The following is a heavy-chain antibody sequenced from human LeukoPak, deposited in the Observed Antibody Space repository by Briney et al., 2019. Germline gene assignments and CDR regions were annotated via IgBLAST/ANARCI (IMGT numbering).Heavy chain of an antibody. V-gene: IGHV4-39*07. D-gene: IGHD4-11*01. J-gene: IGHJ4*02. CDR1: GGSISSSSYY. CDR3: ARLSTVTTSFDY. Sequence: SETLSLTCTVSGGSISSSSYYWGWIRQPPGKGLEWIGSIYYSGSTYYNPSLKSRVSMSVDTSKNQFSLKLSSVTAADTAVYYCARLSTVTTSFDYWGQGTLVTVSS. CDR2: IYYSGST.